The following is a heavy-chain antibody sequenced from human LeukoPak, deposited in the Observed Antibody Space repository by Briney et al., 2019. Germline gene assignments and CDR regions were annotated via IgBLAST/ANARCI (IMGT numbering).Heavy chain of an antibody. CDR3: EKDRDDYGDYVNYFDY. V-gene: IGHV3-23*01. Sequence: GSLRLSCAASGFTFSSYAMSWVRQAPGKGLEWVSAISGSGGSTYYADSVKGRFTISRDNSKNTLYLQMNSLRAEDTAVYYCEKDRDDYGDYVNYFDYWGQGTLATVSS. CDR1: GFTFSSYA. D-gene: IGHD4-17*01. J-gene: IGHJ4*02. CDR2: ISGSGGST.